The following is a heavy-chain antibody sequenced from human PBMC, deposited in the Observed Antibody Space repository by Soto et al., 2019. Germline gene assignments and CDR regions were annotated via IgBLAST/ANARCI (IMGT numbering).Heavy chain of an antibody. V-gene: IGHV3-30-3*01. CDR3: AREKGHGDYGGADY. CDR2: ISYDGSNK. Sequence: QVQLVESGGGVVQPGRSLRLSCAASGFTFSSYAMHWVRQAPGKGLEWVAVISYDGSNKYYADSVKGRFTISRDNSKNTLYLQMNSLRAEDTAVYYCAREKGHGDYGGADYWGQGTLVTVSS. J-gene: IGHJ4*02. CDR1: GFTFSSYA. D-gene: IGHD4-17*01.